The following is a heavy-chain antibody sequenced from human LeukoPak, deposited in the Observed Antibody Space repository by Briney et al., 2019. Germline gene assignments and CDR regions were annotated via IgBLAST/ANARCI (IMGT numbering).Heavy chain of an antibody. CDR1: GFTFSGSP. V-gene: IGHV3-73*01. CDR3: AREDCGATGCYTNDY. D-gene: IGHD2-21*01. CDR2: IRMKSTSYDA. Sequence: GGSLRLSCVASGFTFSGSPMHWVRQASGKGLEWIGRIRMKSTSYDAAYAASVKGRFTISRDDSKSTTYLQMNSLKTEDTAMYYCAREDCGATGCYTNDYWGQGTLVTVSS. J-gene: IGHJ4*02.